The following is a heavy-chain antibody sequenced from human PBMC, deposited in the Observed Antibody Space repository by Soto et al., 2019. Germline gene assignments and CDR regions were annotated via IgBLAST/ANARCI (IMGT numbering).Heavy chain of an antibody. CDR1: GFTFSSYA. CDR3: ARHPYYDFWSGSYYYYYMDV. D-gene: IGHD3-3*01. V-gene: IGHV3-64*01. CDR2: ISSNWGST. J-gene: IGHJ6*03. Sequence: GGSLRLSCAASGFTFSSYAMHWVRQAPGKGLEYVSAISSNWGSTYYANSVKGRFTISRDNSKNTLYLQMGSLRAEDMAVYYCARHPYYDFWSGSYYYYYMDVWGKGTTVTVSS.